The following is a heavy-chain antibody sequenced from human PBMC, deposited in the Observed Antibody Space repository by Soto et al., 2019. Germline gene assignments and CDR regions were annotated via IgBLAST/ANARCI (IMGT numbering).Heavy chain of an antibody. CDR3: ARRVTVVPAARSEYLFDY. V-gene: IGHV4-39*01. CDR2: IYYSGST. Sequence: QLQLQESGPGLVKPSETLSLTCTVSGGSISSSSYYWGWIRQPPGKGLEWIGSIYYSGSTYYNPSLKSRVTISVDTSKNQFSLKLSSVTAADTAVYYCARRVTVVPAARSEYLFDYWGQGTLVTVSS. D-gene: IGHD2-2*01. J-gene: IGHJ4*02. CDR1: GGSISSSSYY.